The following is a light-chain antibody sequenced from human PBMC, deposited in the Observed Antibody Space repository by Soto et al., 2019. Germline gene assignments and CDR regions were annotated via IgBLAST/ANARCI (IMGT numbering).Light chain of an antibody. Sequence: EIMMTQSPATLSVSPGERATLSCRASQSLSNSYLAWYQQKPGQPPRLLIYGASTRATGIPARFSGSGSGTEFTRTISRLQSEDVAVYYCQQYNAWPLTFGGGTKVEI. V-gene: IGKV3-15*01. J-gene: IGKJ4*01. CDR2: GAS. CDR1: QSLSNSY. CDR3: QQYNAWPLT.